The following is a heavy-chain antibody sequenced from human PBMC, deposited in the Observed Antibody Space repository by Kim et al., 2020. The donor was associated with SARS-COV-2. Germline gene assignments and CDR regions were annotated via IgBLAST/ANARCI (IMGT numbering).Heavy chain of an antibody. J-gene: IGHJ5*02. V-gene: IGHV4-34*01. Sequence: PPLKSRVTISVATSKNQFSLKLSSVTAADTAVYYCARGIAAAGKNNWFDPWGQGTLVTVSS. D-gene: IGHD6-13*01. CDR3: ARGIAAAGKNNWFDP.